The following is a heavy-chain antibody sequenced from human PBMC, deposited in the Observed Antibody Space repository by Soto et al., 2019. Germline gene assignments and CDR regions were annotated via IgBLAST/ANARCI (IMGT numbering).Heavy chain of an antibody. CDR2: INAGNGNT. CDR1: GYTFTSYA. J-gene: IGHJ6*02. D-gene: IGHD5-18*01. Sequence: QVQLVQSGAEEKKPGASVKVSCKASGYTFTSYAMHWVRQAPGQRLEWMGWINAGNGNTKYSQKFQGRVTITRDTSASTAYMELSSLRSEDTAVYYCARALDTAMARVPLNYYYGMDVWGQGTTVTVSS. V-gene: IGHV1-3*05. CDR3: ARALDTAMARVPLNYYYGMDV.